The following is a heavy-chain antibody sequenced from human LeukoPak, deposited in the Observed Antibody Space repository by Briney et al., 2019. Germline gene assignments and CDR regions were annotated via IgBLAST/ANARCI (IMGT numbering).Heavy chain of an antibody. Sequence: PGGSLRLSCAASRFTFSNYAMSWVRQAPGKGREWFSDISVGGDTYYADSVRGRYTISIDSSKSQLYRKMDSVRAEDTAIYYCAKDRAPITVFGVAPTASFDYWGQGTLVIVSS. D-gene: IGHD3-3*01. CDR1: RFTFSNYA. V-gene: IGHV3-23*01. CDR2: ISVGGDT. J-gene: IGHJ4*02. CDR3: AKDRAPITVFGVAPTASFDY.